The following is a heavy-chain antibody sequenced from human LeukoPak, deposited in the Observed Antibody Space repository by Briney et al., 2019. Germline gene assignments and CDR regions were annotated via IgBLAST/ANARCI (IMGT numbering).Heavy chain of an antibody. V-gene: IGHV1-18*01. J-gene: IGHJ5*02. D-gene: IGHD3-16*02. Sequence: ASVKVSCKASGYTFTSYGISWVRQAPGQGLEWMGWISAYNGNTNYAQKLQGRVTMTTDTPTSTAYMELRSLRSDDTAVYYCARGPYDYVWGSYRGDWFDPWGQGTLVTVSS. CDR2: ISAYNGNT. CDR1: GYTFTSYG. CDR3: ARGPYDYVWGSYRGDWFDP.